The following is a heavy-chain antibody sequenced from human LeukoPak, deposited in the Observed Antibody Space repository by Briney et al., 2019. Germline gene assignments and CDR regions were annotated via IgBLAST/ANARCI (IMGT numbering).Heavy chain of an antibody. CDR1: GFALSSSW. D-gene: IGHD1-1*01. CDR3: VRPLGNGWFDL. V-gene: IGHV3-7*01. J-gene: IGHJ5*02. CDR2: IKQDGIEK. Sequence: GGSLRLSCAASGFALSSSWMMSWVRQAPGKGLEWVANIKQDGIEKFYVGSVKGRFTISRGDAKNSLHLQMNSLRDEDTAMYYCVRPLGNGWFDLWGQGTLVTVSS.